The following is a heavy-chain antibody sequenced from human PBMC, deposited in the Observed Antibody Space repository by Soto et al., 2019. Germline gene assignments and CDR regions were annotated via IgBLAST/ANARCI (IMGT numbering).Heavy chain of an antibody. CDR3: ARGRKWGYCSGGSCYLYYFDY. D-gene: IGHD2-15*01. Sequence: WAVEGGTFGDLYCSRISQPTGKGLEWIGEINHSGSTNYNPSLKSRVTISVDTSKNQFSLKLSSVTAADTAVYYCARGRKWGYCSGGSCYLYYFDYWGQGTLVTVSS. V-gene: IGHV4-34*01. CDR2: INHSGST. CDR1: GGTFGDLY. J-gene: IGHJ4*02.